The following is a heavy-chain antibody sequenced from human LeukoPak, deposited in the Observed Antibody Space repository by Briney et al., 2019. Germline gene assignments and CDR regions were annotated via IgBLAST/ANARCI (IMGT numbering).Heavy chain of an antibody. CDR1: GYTFTGYY. Sequence: ASAKVSCKASGYTFTGYYMHWVRQAPGQGLEWMGWINPNSGGTNYAQKFQGRVTMTRDTSISTAYMELSRLRSDDTAVYYCARGPGGSYYYYYMDVWGKGTTVTVSS. CDR2: INPNSGGT. CDR3: ARGPGGSYYYYYMDV. J-gene: IGHJ6*03. D-gene: IGHD3-16*01. V-gene: IGHV1-2*02.